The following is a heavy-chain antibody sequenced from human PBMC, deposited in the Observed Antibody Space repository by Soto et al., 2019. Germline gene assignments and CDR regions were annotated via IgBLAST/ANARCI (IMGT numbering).Heavy chain of an antibody. CDR1: GYSFTTYW. J-gene: IGHJ4*02. Sequence: PGESLKISCKSSGYSFTTYWIGRVRQMPGKGLEWMGIIYPGDSDTRYSPSFQGQVTISADKSISTAYLQWNSLKASDTAMYYCARHWGSYDSSGYDYWGRGTLVTVSS. V-gene: IGHV5-51*01. CDR3: ARHWGSYDSSGYDY. D-gene: IGHD3-22*01. CDR2: IYPGDSDT.